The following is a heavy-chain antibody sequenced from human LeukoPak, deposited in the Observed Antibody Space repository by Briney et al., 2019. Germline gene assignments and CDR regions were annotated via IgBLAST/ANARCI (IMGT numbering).Heavy chain of an antibody. V-gene: IGHV1-2*02. CDR1: GYTFTGYY. CDR3: ARDSGYYYGSGSSYFDY. Sequence: ASVKVSCKASGYTFTGYYMHWVRQAPGQGLEWMGWINPNSGGTNYAQKFQGRVTMTRDTSTSTVYMELNSLRSEDTAVYYCARDSGYYYGSGSSYFDYWGQGTLVTVSS. J-gene: IGHJ4*02. CDR2: INPNSGGT. D-gene: IGHD3-10*01.